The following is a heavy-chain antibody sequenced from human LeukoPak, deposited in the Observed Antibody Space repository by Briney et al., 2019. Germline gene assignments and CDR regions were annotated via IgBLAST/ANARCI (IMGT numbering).Heavy chain of an antibody. CDR3: ARNGGIAAAADAFDI. J-gene: IGHJ3*02. CDR2: VNRDGSET. D-gene: IGHD6-13*01. V-gene: IGHV3-7*01. Sequence: PGGSLRLSCAASGFALSSHWMTWVRQVPGRGPEWVANVNRDGSETYYLDSVKGRFTISKDNAKNSLYLQMNSLRAEDTAVYYCARNGGIAAAADAFDIWGQRTMVTVSS. CDR1: GFALSSHW.